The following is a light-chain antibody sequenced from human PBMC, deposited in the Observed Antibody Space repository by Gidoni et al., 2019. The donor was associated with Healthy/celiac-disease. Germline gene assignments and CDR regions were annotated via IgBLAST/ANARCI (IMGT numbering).Light chain of an antibody. J-gene: IGKJ1*01. CDR1: QSVSSC. CDR3: QQRSNWPWT. Sequence: DIVLTQSPATLSLSPGESATLSCRASQSVSSCLAWYQQKPGQAPRLLIYDASNRATGIPTRFSGSGSGTDFSLTISSLEPEDFAVYYCQQRSNWPWTFGQGTKVEIK. CDR2: DAS. V-gene: IGKV3-11*01.